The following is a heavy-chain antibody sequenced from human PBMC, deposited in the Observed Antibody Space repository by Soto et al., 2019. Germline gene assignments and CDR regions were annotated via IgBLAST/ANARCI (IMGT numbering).Heavy chain of an antibody. CDR2: INAGNVNT. Sequence: QVQLVQSGAEVKKPGASVKVSCKASGYTFTNYGIHWVRQAPGQRLEWMGWINAGNVNTKYSQKFQGRVTITRDTSASTAYMELSSLRSEDTAVYYCARSGYSSGWYHWYFDFWGRGTLVTVSS. CDR1: GYTFTNYG. V-gene: IGHV1-3*01. J-gene: IGHJ2*01. CDR3: ARSGYSSGWYHWYFDF. D-gene: IGHD6-19*01.